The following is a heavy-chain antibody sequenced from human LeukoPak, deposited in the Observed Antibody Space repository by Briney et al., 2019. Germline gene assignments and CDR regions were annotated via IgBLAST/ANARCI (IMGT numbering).Heavy chain of an antibody. CDR1: GYTFTSYG. D-gene: IGHD3-22*01. CDR3: ARGGVWLLLRLNAAYYFDY. Sequence: ASVKVSCKASGYTFTSYGISWVRQAPGQGLEWMGWISAYNGNTNYAQKLQGRVTMTTDTSTSTAYMELRSLRSDDTAVYYCARGGVWLLLRLNAAYYFDYWGQGTLVTVSS. CDR2: ISAYNGNT. V-gene: IGHV1-18*01. J-gene: IGHJ4*02.